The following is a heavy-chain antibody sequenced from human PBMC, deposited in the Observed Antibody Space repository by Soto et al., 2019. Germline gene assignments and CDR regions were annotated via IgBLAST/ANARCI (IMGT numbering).Heavy chain of an antibody. D-gene: IGHD2-2*01. CDR3: ARQNPELGYCRSTSCYGFDF. V-gene: IGHV4-39*01. CDR2: IYYSGST. J-gene: IGHJ4*02. CDR1: GGSISSSSYY. Sequence: QLQLQESGPGLVKPSETLSLTCTVSGGSISSSSYYWGWIRQPPGKGLEWIGSIYYSGSTYYNPSLKSRVTISVDSSNNQFSLKIRSVSAAVTAVYFCARQNPELGYCRSTSCYGFDFWGQGNLVTVSS.